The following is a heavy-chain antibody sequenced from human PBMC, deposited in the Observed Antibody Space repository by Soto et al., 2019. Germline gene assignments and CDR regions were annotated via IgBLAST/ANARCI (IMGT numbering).Heavy chain of an antibody. CDR3: TRHHADFDYFNYGMDV. Sequence: GGSLRLSCAASGFTFSGSAMHWVRQASGKGLEWVGRIRSKANSYATAYAASVKGRFTISRDDSKNTAYLQMNSLKTEDTAVYYCTRHHADFDYFNYGMDVWGQGTTVTVSS. CDR2: IRSKANSYAT. J-gene: IGHJ6*02. V-gene: IGHV3-73*01. CDR1: GFTFSGSA.